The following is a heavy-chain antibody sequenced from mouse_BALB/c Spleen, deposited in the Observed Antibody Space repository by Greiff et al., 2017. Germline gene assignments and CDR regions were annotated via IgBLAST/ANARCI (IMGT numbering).Heavy chain of an antibody. CDR1: GYTFTDYN. J-gene: IGHJ4*01. D-gene: IGHD2-3*01. V-gene: IGHV1-18*01. CDR2: INPNNGGT. Sequence: EVQLQQSGPELVKPGASVKIPCKASGYTFTDYNMDWVKQSHGKSLEWIGDINPNNGGTIYNQKFKGKATLTVDKSSSTAYMELRSLTSEDTAVYYCARWLLLYYAMDYWGQGTSVTVSS. CDR3: ARWLLLYYAMDY.